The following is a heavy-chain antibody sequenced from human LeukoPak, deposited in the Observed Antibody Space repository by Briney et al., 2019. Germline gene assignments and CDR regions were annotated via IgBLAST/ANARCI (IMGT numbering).Heavy chain of an antibody. J-gene: IGHJ4*02. CDR2: INHSGST. CDR3: ARVKRPITIFGVARRGHFDY. Sequence: SETLSLTCAVYGGSFSGYYWSWIRQPPGKGLGWIGEINHSGSTNYNPSLKSRVTISVDTSKNQFSLKLSSVTAADTAVYYCARVKRPITIFGVARRGHFDYWGQGTLVTVSS. D-gene: IGHD3-3*01. V-gene: IGHV4-34*01. CDR1: GGSFSGYY.